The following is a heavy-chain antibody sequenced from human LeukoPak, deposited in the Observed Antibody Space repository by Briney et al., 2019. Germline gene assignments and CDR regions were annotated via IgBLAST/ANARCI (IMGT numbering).Heavy chain of an antibody. CDR1: GFTFDDYA. CDR3: AKGGAVVVPAALDY. V-gene: IGHV3-9*01. J-gene: IGHJ4*02. CDR2: ISWNSGGI. Sequence: GRSLRLSCAASGFTFDDYAMHWVRQAPGKGLEWVSGISWNSGGIGYADSVKGRFTISRDNAKNSLYLQMNSLRAEDTALYYCAKGGAVVVPAALDYWGQGTLVTVSS. D-gene: IGHD2-2*01.